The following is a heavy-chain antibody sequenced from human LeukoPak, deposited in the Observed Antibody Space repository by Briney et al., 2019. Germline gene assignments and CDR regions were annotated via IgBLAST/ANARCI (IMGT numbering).Heavy chain of an antibody. V-gene: IGHV4-59*01. CDR1: GGSISSYY. Sequence: SETLSLTCTVSGGSISSYYWSWIRQPPGKGLEWIGYIYYSGSTNYNPSLKSRVTISVATSKNQFSLKLSSVTAADTAVYYCAMSSGWYLHFDYWGQGTLVTVSS. D-gene: IGHD6-19*01. CDR2: IYYSGST. J-gene: IGHJ4*02. CDR3: AMSSGWYLHFDY.